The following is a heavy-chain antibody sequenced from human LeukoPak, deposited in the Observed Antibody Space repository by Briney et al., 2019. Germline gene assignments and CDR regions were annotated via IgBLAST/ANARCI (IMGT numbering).Heavy chain of an antibody. V-gene: IGHV4-59*08. CDR1: GASVSGYY. D-gene: IGHD3-16*01. J-gene: IGHJ4*02. Sequence: PSETLSLTCGVSGASVSGYYWSWIRQPPGRGLEWIGYVHSSGRTNYNPSLKSRLTISVDTSKNQISLKLNSLTAADTAIYYCARHPTFGTGLLDHWGQGTLVTVSS. CDR2: VHSSGRT. CDR3: ARHPTFGTGLLDH.